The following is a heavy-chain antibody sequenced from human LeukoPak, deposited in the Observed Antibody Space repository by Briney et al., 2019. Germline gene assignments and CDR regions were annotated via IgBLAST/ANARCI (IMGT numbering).Heavy chain of an antibody. V-gene: IGHV3-23*01. CDR3: AKVTIARFGELCFDY. Sequence: GGSLTLSCAASGFTFSSYAMSWVRQAPGKGLEWVSAISGSGGSTYYADSVKGRFTISRDNSKNTLYLQMNSLRAEDTAVYYCAKVTIARFGELCFDYWGQGTLVTVSS. J-gene: IGHJ4*02. CDR1: GFTFSSYA. D-gene: IGHD3-10*01. CDR2: ISGSGGST.